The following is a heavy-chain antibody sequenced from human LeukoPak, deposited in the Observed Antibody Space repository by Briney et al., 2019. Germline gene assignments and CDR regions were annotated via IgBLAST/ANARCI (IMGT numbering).Heavy chain of an antibody. CDR2: INSDGSST. D-gene: IGHD1-26*01. J-gene: IGHJ3*02. Sequence: GGSLRLSCAASGFTFSSYWMHWVRQAPGKGLVWVSRINSDGSSTSYADSVKGRFTISRDNAKNTLYLQMNSLRAEDTALYYCARDRRGSYYGAFDIWGQGTMVTVSS. CDR3: ARDRRGSYYGAFDI. V-gene: IGHV3-74*01. CDR1: GFTFSSYW.